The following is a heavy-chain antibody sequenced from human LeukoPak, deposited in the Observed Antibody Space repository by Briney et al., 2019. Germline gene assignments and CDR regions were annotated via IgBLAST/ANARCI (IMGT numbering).Heavy chain of an antibody. Sequence: SGGSLRLSCAASGFTFSRYNMNGVRQAPGKGLEGVSSMSNNVGYIYYADSVKGRFTVSRDNAKNSLYLQMNSLGVEDTAVYYCATSLYCSGNKCDSRSADYWGQGALVTVSS. CDR2: MSNNVGYI. CDR1: GFTFSRYN. CDR3: ATSLYCSGNKCDSRSADY. D-gene: IGHD2-15*01. V-gene: IGHV3-21*01. J-gene: IGHJ4*02.